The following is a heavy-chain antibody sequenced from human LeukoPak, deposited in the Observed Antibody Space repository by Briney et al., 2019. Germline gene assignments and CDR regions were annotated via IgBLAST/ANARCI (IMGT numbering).Heavy chain of an antibody. D-gene: IGHD2/OR15-2a*01. Sequence: PSETLSLTCSVSGGPMSSYYWSGIRQPPGKGLEYIGYIYYSGNTNSNPSLNSRVTISVDTSKNQCSLKLSSVTAADTAVYYCESRGSRASLEYFFDLWGRGTLVTVSS. CDR1: GGPMSSYY. CDR3: ESRGSRASLEYFFDL. CDR2: IYYSGNT. J-gene: IGHJ2*01. V-gene: IGHV4-59*08.